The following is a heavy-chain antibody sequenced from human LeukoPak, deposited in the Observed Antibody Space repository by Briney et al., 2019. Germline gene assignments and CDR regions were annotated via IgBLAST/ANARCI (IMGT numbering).Heavy chain of an antibody. CDR2: INHSGST. V-gene: IGHV4-39*07. CDR1: GDSISTSSYY. CDR3: ARGLSSSGYTDFDY. J-gene: IGHJ4*02. Sequence: SETLSLTCSVSGDSISTSSYYWGWIRQPPGKGLEWIGEINHSGSTNYNPSLKSRVTISVDTSKNQFSLKLSSVTAADTAVYYCARGLSSSGYTDFDYWGQGTLVTVSS. D-gene: IGHD3-22*01.